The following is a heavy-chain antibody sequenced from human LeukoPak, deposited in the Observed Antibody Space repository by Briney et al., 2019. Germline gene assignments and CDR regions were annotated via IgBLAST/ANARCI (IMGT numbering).Heavy chain of an antibody. J-gene: IGHJ5*02. V-gene: IGHV4-30-4*01. D-gene: IGHD3-10*01. CDR3: ARAGYYGPPIDP. Sequence: SQTLSLTSTVSGGSISSGDHYWSWIRQPPGKGLEWIGYIYYSGNTYHNPSLKSRVTISVDPSKNQFSLKLSSVTAADTAVYYCARAGYYGPPIDPWGQGTLVTVSS. CDR2: IYYSGNT. CDR1: GGSISSGDHY.